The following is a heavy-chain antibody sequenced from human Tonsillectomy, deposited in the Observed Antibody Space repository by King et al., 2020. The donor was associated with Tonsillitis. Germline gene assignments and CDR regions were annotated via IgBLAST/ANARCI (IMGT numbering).Heavy chain of an antibody. CDR3: VRGTQEMIVEPTTVDS. CDR2: ISSSGTTI. V-gene: IGHV3-11*01. J-gene: IGHJ4*02. CDR1: GFNFSDYY. Sequence: VQLVESGGALVKPGGSLRLSCAASGFNFSDYYMTWIRQAPGKGLEWLSYISSSGTTIYYIDSVRGRFTISRDNAKNSLYLQMSSLRAEDTAMYYCVRGTQEMIVEPTTVDSWGQGTLVTVSS. D-gene: IGHD3-22*01.